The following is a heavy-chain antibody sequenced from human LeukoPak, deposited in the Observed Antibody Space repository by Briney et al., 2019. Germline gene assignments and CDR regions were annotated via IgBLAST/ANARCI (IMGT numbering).Heavy chain of an antibody. CDR2: INPNSGGT. V-gene: IGHV1-2*02. J-gene: IGHJ3*02. Sequence: ASVKVSCKASGYTFTGYYMHWVRQAPGQGLEWMGWINPNSGGTNYAQKFQGRVTMTRDTSISTAYMELSRLRSEDTAVYYCARVKYDILTRGAFDIWGQGTMVTVSS. D-gene: IGHD3-9*01. CDR3: ARVKYDILTRGAFDI. CDR1: GYTFTGYY.